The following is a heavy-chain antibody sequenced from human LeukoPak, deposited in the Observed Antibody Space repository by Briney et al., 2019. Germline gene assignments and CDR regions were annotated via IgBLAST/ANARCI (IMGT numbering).Heavy chain of an antibody. Sequence: SETLSLTCTVSGGSISSYYWSWIRQPPGKGLEWIAYIHYSGSTNYNPSLKSRVTISVDTSKNQFSLKLSSVTAADTAVYYCARGRTNWYFDLWGRGTLVTVSS. D-gene: IGHD1/OR15-1a*01. V-gene: IGHV4-59*01. J-gene: IGHJ2*01. CDR1: GGSISSYY. CDR3: ARGRTNWYFDL. CDR2: IHYSGST.